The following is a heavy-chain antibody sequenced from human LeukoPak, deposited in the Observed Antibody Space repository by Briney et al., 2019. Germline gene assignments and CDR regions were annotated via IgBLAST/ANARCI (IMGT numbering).Heavy chain of an antibody. J-gene: IGHJ4*02. CDR2: IYYSGST. CDR1: GGSVSSGSYY. CDR3: AGSSSWDQLDY. V-gene: IGHV4-61*01. Sequence: SETLSLTCTVSGGSVSSGSYYWSWIRQPPGKGLEWIGYIYYSGSTNYNPSLKSRVTISVDTSKNQFSPKLSSVTAADTAVYYCAGSSSWDQLDYWGQGTLVTVSS. D-gene: IGHD6-13*01.